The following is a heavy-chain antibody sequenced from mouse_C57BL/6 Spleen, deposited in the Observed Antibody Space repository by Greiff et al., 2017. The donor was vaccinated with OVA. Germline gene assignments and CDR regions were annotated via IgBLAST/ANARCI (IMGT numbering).Heavy chain of an antibody. Sequence: EVKLVESGGGLVKPGGSLKLSCAASGFTFSSYAMSWVRQTPEKRLEWVATISDGGSYTYYPDNVKGRFTISRDNAKNNLYLQMSHLKSEDTAMYYCARDPDSPESYAMDYWGQGTSVTVSS. CDR3: ARDPDSPESYAMDY. V-gene: IGHV5-4*01. J-gene: IGHJ4*01. CDR1: GFTFSSYA. D-gene: IGHD3-2*01. CDR2: ISDGGSYT.